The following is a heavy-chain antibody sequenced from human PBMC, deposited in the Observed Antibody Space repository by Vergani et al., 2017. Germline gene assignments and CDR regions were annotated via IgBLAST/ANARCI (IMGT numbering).Heavy chain of an antibody. V-gene: IGHV4-30-2*01. CDR3: ARDRVSDYGSGFERADYYYCYGMDV. CDR2: IYHSGST. CDR1: GGSISSGGYS. Sequence: QLQLQESGSGLVKPSQTLSLTCAVSGGSISSGGYSWSWIRQPPGKGLEWIGYIYHSGSTYYNPSLKSRVTISVDRSKNQFSLKLSSVTDADTAVYYCARDRVSDYGSGFERADYYYCYGMDVWGQGTTVTVSS. D-gene: IGHD3-10*01. J-gene: IGHJ6*02.